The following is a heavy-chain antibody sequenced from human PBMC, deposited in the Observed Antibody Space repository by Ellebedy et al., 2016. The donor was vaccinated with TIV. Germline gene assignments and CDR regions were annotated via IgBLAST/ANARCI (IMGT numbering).Heavy chain of an antibody. CDR3: ARRSGPLAAAGNDAFDI. Sequence: MPGGSLRPSCTVPGGSISSYYWSWIRQPPGKGLEWIGYIYYSGSTNYNPSLKSRVTISVDTSKNQFSLKLSSVTAADTAVYYCARRSGPLAAAGNDAFDIWGQGTMVTVSS. CDR2: IYYSGST. V-gene: IGHV4-59*08. CDR1: GGSISSYY. J-gene: IGHJ3*02. D-gene: IGHD6-13*01.